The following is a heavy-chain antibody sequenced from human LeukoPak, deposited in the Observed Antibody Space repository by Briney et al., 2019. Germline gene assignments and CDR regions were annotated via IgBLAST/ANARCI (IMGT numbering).Heavy chain of an antibody. CDR3: ARYTGTNWGYSFDY. J-gene: IGHJ4*02. CDR1: GYSISSGYY. CDR2: IHQSGMT. V-gene: IGHV4-38-2*01. Sequence: SETLSLTCAVSGYSISSGYYWSWIRQPPGKGLEWIATIHQSGMTYYNPSLKSRVTISVDTSKNQFSLKLTSVTAAGTAVYYCARYTGTNWGYSFDYWGQGTLVSVSS. D-gene: IGHD7-27*01.